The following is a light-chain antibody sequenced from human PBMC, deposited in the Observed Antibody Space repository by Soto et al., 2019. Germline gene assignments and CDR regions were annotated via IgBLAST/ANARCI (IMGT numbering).Light chain of an antibody. CDR2: ATS. CDR3: QQYGNSPRYS. Sequence: ENGLKQSPGTMSLSPGERVTLSCRASQSVSSNCLAWYQQKPGQAPRLLIYATSSRATGIPDRFSGSGSGTDFTLTINRLEPEDFAVYYCQQYGNSPRYSFGQGTRLEIK. CDR1: QSVSSNC. V-gene: IGKV3-20*01. J-gene: IGKJ2*03.